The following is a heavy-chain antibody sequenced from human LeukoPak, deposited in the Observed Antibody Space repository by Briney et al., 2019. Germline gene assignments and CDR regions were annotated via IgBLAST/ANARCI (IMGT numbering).Heavy chain of an antibody. J-gene: IGHJ3*02. D-gene: IGHD2-21*01. Sequence: GGSLRLSCAASGFTFSSYSMNWVRQAPGKGLEWVSSISSSSSYIYYADSVKGRFTISRDNAKNSLYLQMNSLRAEDTAVYYCATGPVSYSAYAFDIWGQGTMVTVSS. V-gene: IGHV3-21*01. CDR1: GFTFSSYS. CDR3: ATGPVSYSAYAFDI. CDR2: ISSSSSYI.